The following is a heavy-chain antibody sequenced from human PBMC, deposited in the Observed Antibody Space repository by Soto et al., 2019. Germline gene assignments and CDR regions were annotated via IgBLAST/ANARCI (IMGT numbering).Heavy chain of an antibody. CDR2: IYYSGST. CDR3: ARYTGDIVVVPADMYAFDI. Sequence: SQTLSLTCTVSGGSISSYYWSWIRQPPGKGLEWIGYIYYSGSTNYNPSLKSRVTISVDTSKNQFSLKLSSVTAADTAVYYCARYTGDIVVVPADMYAFDIWGQGTMVTVSS. V-gene: IGHV4-59*01. D-gene: IGHD2-2*01. CDR1: GGSISSYY. J-gene: IGHJ3*02.